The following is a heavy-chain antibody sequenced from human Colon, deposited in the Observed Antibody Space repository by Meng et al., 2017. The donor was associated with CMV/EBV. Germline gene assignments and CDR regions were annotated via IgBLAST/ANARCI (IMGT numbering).Heavy chain of an antibody. CDR3: AKYIVVVPAAIKLTYYYGMDV. Sequence: GGSLRLSCATSGFNFITYTMTWVRQAPGKGLEWVADIRGDIAETSYADSVKGRFTISRDNSYNTVHLQMNSLRGDDTAVYYCAKYIVVVPAAIKLTYYYGMDVWGQGTTVTVSS. D-gene: IGHD2-2*02. J-gene: IGHJ6*02. V-gene: IGHV3-23*01. CDR2: IRGDIAET. CDR1: GFNFITYT.